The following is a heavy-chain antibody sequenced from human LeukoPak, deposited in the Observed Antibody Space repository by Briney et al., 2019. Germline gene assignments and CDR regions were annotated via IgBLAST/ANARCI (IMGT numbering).Heavy chain of an antibody. D-gene: IGHD2-15*01. CDR1: GGSISSSSYY. CDR2: IYYSGST. J-gene: IGHJ6*02. CDR3: ARDQEYSEGFYYYYGMDV. V-gene: IGHV4-39*07. Sequence: PSETLSLTCTVSGGSISSSSYYWGWIRQPPGKGLERIGSIYYSGSTYYNPSLKSRVTISVDTSKNQFSLKLSSVTAADTAVYYCARDQEYSEGFYYYYGMDVWGQGTTVTVSS.